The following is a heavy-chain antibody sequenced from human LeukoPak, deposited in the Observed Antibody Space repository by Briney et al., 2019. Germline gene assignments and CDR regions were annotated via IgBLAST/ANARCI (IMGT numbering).Heavy chain of an antibody. CDR2: INPSGGST. Sequence: ASVKVSCKASGYTFTSYYMHWVRQAPGQGLEWMGIINPSGGSTSYAQKFQGRVTVTRDTSTSTVYMELSSLRSEDTAVYYCARESSRLRLGELSFFPYYYGMDVWGQGTTVTVSS. J-gene: IGHJ6*02. CDR1: GYTFTSYY. V-gene: IGHV1-46*01. D-gene: IGHD3-16*02. CDR3: ARESSRLRLGELSFFPYYYGMDV.